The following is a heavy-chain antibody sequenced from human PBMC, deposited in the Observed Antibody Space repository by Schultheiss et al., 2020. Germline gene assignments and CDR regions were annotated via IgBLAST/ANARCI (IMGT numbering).Heavy chain of an antibody. J-gene: IGHJ4*02. CDR2: IIYSGGST. CDR3: AKAQRVGSKVVTPFDY. CDR1: GFTFSSYA. V-gene: IGHV3-23*01. Sequence: ESLKISCAASGFTFSSYAMSWVRQAPGKGLEWVSIIYSGGSTYYADSVKGRFAISRDNSNNVLYLEMNNLRAEDTAVYYCAKAQRVGSKVVTPFDYWGQGTLVTVSS. D-gene: IGHD3-22*01.